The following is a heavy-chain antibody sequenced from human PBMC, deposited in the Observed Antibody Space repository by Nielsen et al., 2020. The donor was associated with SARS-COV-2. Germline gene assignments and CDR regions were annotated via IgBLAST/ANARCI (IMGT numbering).Heavy chain of an antibody. CDR1: GFTFSSYA. CDR3: AKEVRDTATSYYYYYGMDV. CDR2: ISGSGGST. J-gene: IGHJ6*01. V-gene: IGHV3-23*01. D-gene: IGHD5-18*01. Sequence: GESLKISCAASGFTFSSYAMSWVRQAPGKGLEWVSAISGSGGSTYYADSVKGRFTISRDNSKNTLYLQMNSLRAEDTAVYYCAKEVRDTATSYYYYYGMDVWGKGPRSPSPQ.